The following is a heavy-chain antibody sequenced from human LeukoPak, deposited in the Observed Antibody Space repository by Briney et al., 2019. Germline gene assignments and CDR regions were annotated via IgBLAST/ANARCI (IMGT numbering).Heavy chain of an antibody. Sequence: HPGGSLRLSCAASGFTFSSYAMHWVRQAPGKGLERVAVISYDGSNKYYADSVKGRFTISRDNSKNTLYLQMNSLRAEDTAVYYCARDHRWYCSGGSCYSSAFDIWGQGTMVTVSS. D-gene: IGHD2-15*01. CDR2: ISYDGSNK. V-gene: IGHV3-30-3*01. CDR1: GFTFSSYA. CDR3: ARDHRWYCSGGSCYSSAFDI. J-gene: IGHJ3*02.